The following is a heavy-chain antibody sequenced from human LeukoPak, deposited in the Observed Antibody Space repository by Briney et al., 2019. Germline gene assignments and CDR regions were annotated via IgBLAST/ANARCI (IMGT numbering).Heavy chain of an antibody. CDR2: IFYSGST. V-gene: IGHV4-59*01. Sequence: SETLSLTCTVSGGSTSSYYCSWIRQPPGKGLEWIGYIFYSGSTNYNPSLKSRVTMSVDTSKNQFSLKLSSVTAADTAVYYCARQLAQAEGRAFDIWGQGTKVTVSS. CDR1: GGSTSSYY. D-gene: IGHD6-19*01. CDR3: ARQLAQAEGRAFDI. J-gene: IGHJ3*02.